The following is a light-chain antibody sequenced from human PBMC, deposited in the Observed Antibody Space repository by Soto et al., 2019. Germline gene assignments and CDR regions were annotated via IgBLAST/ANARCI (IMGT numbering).Light chain of an antibody. CDR2: GAS. Sequence: EIVMTQSPATLSVSPGERATLSCRASQSVSSILAWYQQKPGQAPRLLIYGASTRATGIPSRFSGSGSGTEFTLTISSLQSEDFAVYYCQQYNNGPYTFGQGTKLEIK. CDR3: QQYNNGPYT. J-gene: IGKJ2*01. V-gene: IGKV3-15*01. CDR1: QSVSSI.